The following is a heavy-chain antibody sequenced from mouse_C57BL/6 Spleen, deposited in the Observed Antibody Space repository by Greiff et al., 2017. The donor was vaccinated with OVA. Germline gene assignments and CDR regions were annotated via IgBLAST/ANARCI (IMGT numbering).Heavy chain of an antibody. CDR1: GFTFSDYG. Sequence: EVKLQESGGGLVKPGGSLKLSCAASGFTFSDYGMHWVRQAPEKGLEWVAYISSGSSTIYYADTVKGRFTISRDNAKNTLFLQMTSLRSEDTAMYYCARIAYFDYWGQGTTLTVSS. CDR2: ISSGSSTI. CDR3: ARIAYFDY. J-gene: IGHJ2*01. V-gene: IGHV5-17*01.